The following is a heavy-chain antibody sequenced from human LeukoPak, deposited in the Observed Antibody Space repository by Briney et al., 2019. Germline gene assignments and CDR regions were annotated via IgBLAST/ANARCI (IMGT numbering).Heavy chain of an antibody. J-gene: IGHJ5*02. Sequence: GGSLRLSCAASGFTFSSYSMNWVRQAPGKGLEWVSSISSSSSYIYYADSVKGRFTISRDNAKNSLYLQMNSLRAEDTAVYYCARPAVAANPTNNWFDPWGQGTLVTVSS. V-gene: IGHV3-21*01. CDR2: ISSSSSYI. D-gene: IGHD6-19*01. CDR1: GFTFSSYS. CDR3: ARPAVAANPTNNWFDP.